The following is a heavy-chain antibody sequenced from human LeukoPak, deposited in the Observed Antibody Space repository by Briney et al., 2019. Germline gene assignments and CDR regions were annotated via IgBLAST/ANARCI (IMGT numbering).Heavy chain of an antibody. Sequence: GGSLRLSCAASGFTFSSYWMSWVRQAPGKGLEWAANIKEDGSEKYYVDSVKGRFTISRDSAKNSLYLQMNSLRAEDTAVYYCARDRWSHDPTGYYYLDYWGQGTLVTVSS. V-gene: IGHV3-7*04. CDR1: GFTFSSYW. CDR2: IKEDGSEK. D-gene: IGHD3-9*01. J-gene: IGHJ4*02. CDR3: ARDRWSHDPTGYYYLDY.